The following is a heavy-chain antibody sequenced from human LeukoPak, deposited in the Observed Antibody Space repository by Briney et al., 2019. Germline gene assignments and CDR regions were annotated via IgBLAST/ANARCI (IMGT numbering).Heavy chain of an antibody. D-gene: IGHD4-11*01. CDR2: ISSTGRTI. CDR3: ARRTVTTLPYAMDV. J-gene: IGHJ6*02. Sequence: AGSLGLSCAASGFTFSTCIMNWVRQAPGKGLEWVSYISSTGRTIWYADSVKGRFTISRDNAKNSLYLQLNSLRAEDTAVYYCARRTVTTLPYAMDVWGQGTTVTVSS. CDR1: GFTFSTCI. V-gene: IGHV3-48*01.